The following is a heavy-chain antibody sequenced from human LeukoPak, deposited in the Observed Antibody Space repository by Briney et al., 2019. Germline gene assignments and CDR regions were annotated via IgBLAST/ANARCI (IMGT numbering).Heavy chain of an antibody. D-gene: IGHD5-24*01. CDR1: EFTFSSYW. V-gene: IGHV3-7*02. Sequence: GGSLRLSCAASEFTFSSYWMSWVRQAPGKGLEGVANIKQDGSEKYYVDSVKGRFTISRDNSKNTLFLQMNSLRDDDTAVYYCVRGVGVSRFNYFDPWGQGTLVVVSS. CDR2: IKQDGSEK. J-gene: IGHJ5*02. CDR3: VRGVGVSRFNYFDP.